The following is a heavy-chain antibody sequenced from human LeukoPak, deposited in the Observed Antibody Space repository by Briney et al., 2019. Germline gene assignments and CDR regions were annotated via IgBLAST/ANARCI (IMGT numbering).Heavy chain of an antibody. CDR1: GGTFSSYA. J-gene: IGHJ4*02. Sequence: HAASAKVSCKASGGTFSSYAISWVRQAPGQGLEWMGGIIPIFGTANYAQKFQGRVTITTDESTSTAYMELSSLRSEDTAVYYCAMGVVQLYAFDYWGQGTLVTVSS. CDR3: AMGVVQLYAFDY. D-gene: IGHD1-1*01. V-gene: IGHV1-69*05. CDR2: IIPIFGTA.